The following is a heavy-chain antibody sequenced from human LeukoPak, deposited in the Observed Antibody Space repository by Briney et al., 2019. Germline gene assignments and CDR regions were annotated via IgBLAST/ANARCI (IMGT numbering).Heavy chain of an antibody. CDR2: IYYSGST. V-gene: IGHV4-59*01. CDR1: GGSISSYY. Sequence: SETLSLTCTVSGGSISSYYWTWIRQPPGKGLEWIGYIYYSGSTNYNPSLKSRVTISVDTSKNQFSLKLSSVTAADTAVYYCARDSGRAAPNYYMDVWGKGTTVTVSS. J-gene: IGHJ6*03. D-gene: IGHD2-15*01. CDR3: ARDSGRAAPNYYMDV.